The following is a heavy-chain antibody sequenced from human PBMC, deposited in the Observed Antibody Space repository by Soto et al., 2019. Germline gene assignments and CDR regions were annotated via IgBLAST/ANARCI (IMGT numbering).Heavy chain of an antibody. CDR3: ARYRFSGNKWSKFDY. CDR2: IYHTGST. CDR1: GVTVSSDAYY. J-gene: IGHJ4*02. V-gene: IGHV4-31*11. Sequence: SETLSLTCAVSGVTVSSDAYYWSWIRQHPGKGLEWIGNIYHTGSTYYSPSLKSRVVISLATSNNQFSLTLTSVTAADTAVYYCARYRFSGNKWSKFDYWGQGTLVTVSS. D-gene: IGHD6-25*01.